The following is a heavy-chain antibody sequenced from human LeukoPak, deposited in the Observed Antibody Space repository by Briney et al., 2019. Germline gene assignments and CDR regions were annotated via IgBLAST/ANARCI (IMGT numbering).Heavy chain of an antibody. Sequence: GASVKVSCKASGYTFTSYGISWVRQAPGQGLEWMGWINPNSGGTNYAQKFQGRVTMTRDTSISTAYMELSRLRSDDTAVYYCARDPNDGNIDYWGQGTLVTVSS. CDR3: ARDPNDGNIDY. CDR1: GYTFTSYG. J-gene: IGHJ4*02. CDR2: INPNSGGT. V-gene: IGHV1-2*02. D-gene: IGHD1-1*01.